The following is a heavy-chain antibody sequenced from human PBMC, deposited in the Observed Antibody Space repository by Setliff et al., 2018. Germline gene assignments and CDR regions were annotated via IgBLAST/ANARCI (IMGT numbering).Heavy chain of an antibody. Sequence: PGGSLRLSCAASGFTVSSNYMSWVRQAPGKGLEWVAVIWDDGGNKYHADSVKGRFTISRDNAKSSLYLQTNSLRAEDTAVYYCARDLIRGAPNWFDPWGQGTLVTVSS. CDR3: ARDLIRGAPNWFDP. D-gene: IGHD3-10*01. V-gene: IGHV3-33*08. CDR1: GFTVSSNY. J-gene: IGHJ5*02. CDR2: IWDDGGNK.